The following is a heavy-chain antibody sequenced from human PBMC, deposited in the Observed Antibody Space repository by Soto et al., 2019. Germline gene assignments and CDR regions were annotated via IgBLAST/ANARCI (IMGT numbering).Heavy chain of an antibody. D-gene: IGHD1-7*01. CDR2: IYRTGST. Sequence: PSETLSLTCAVSGGSFTSNNWWTWVRQPPGQGLEWIGEIYRTGSTNYNPSLKSRVTVSLDKSENQFSLKVTSLTAADTAVYYCASRDPGTSVDYWGQGTLVTVSS. CDR1: GGSFTSNNW. V-gene: IGHV4-4*02. CDR3: ASRDPGTSVDY. J-gene: IGHJ4*02.